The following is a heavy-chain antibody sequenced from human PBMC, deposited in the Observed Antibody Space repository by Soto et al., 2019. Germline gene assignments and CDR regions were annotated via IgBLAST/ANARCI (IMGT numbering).Heavy chain of an antibody. Sequence: QINLKESGPTLVKPTQPLTLTCSFSGFSLTTAGVGVGWVRQSPGEALEGLALIYWDDDERYSPSLKTRLTITQDTSKNQVVLKMTNLAPVDTATYYCAHSRNLITEDAQVGDFDYWGQGTLVTVSS. CDR1: GFSLTTAGVG. D-gene: IGHD3-10*01. CDR2: IYWDDDE. V-gene: IGHV2-5*02. J-gene: IGHJ4*02. CDR3: AHSRNLITEDAQVGDFDY.